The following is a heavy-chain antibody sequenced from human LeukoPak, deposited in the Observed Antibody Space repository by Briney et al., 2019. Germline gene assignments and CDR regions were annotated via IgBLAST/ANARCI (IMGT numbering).Heavy chain of an antibody. J-gene: IGHJ3*01. CDR3: AKGKVNHDGALDA. CDR2: ISGSGGST. V-gene: IGHV3-23*01. CDR1: GFTFSTYS. Sequence: PGGSLRLSCAASGFTFSTYSMSWVRQAPGKGLEWVSAISGSGGSTYYADSVKGRFTISRDNAKKTLYLQMNSLRAEDTAVYYCAKGKVNHDGALDAWGRGTLVTVSS. D-gene: IGHD2-21*01.